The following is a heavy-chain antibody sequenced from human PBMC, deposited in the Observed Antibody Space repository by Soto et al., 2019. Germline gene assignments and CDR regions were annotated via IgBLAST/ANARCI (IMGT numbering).Heavy chain of an antibody. J-gene: IGHJ5*02. V-gene: IGHV1-2*02. D-gene: IGHD6-6*01. CDR1: GFSFTGYY. CDR3: AKDLTRQLAYWLDP. Sequence: ASVKVSCKASGFSFTGYYIHWLRQAPGQGLEWMGWINAHSGGTEYAQKFQGRVTLTRDTSIATTYLTLTSLTSDDTALYYCAKDLTRQLAYWLDPWGQGTKVTVYS. CDR2: INAHSGGT.